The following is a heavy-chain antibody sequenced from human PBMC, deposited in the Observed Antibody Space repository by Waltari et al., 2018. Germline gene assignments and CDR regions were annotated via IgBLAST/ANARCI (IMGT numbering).Heavy chain of an antibody. CDR2: INAGNGNT. CDR1: GYTVTSYA. D-gene: IGHD3-16*01. J-gene: IGHJ3*02. CDR3: ARVEGAAGLDI. V-gene: IGHV1-3*01. Sequence: QVQLVQSGAEVKKPGASVKVSCKASGYTVTSYAMHWVRQAPGQRLDWMGWINAGNGNTKYSQKFQGRVTITRDTSASTAYMELSSLRSEDTAVYYCARVEGAAGLDIWGQGTMVTVSS.